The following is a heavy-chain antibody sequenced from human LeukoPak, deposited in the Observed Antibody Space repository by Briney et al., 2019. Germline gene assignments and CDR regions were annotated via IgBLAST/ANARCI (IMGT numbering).Heavy chain of an antibody. CDR1: GFTFSDYY. CDR2: ISSSGSTI. Sequence: PGGSLRLSCAASGFTFSDYYMSWIRQAPGKGLEWVSYISSSGSTIYYADSVKGRFTISRDNAKNSLYLQMNSLRSEDTAVYYCARDDGSGSYYNVFDYWGQGTLVTVSS. CDR3: ARDDGSGSYYNVFDY. V-gene: IGHV3-11*01. J-gene: IGHJ4*02. D-gene: IGHD3-10*01.